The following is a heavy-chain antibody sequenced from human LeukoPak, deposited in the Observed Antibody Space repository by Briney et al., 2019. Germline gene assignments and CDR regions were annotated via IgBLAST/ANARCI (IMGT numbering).Heavy chain of an antibody. CDR3: ARADYGDYGFDY. D-gene: IGHD4-17*01. V-gene: IGHV1-18*01. J-gene: IGHJ4*02. CDR2: ISAYNGNT. CDR1: GGTFSSYA. Sequence: ASVKVSCKASGGTFSSYAISWVRQAPGQGLEWMGWISAYNGNTNYAQKLQGRVTMTTDTSTSTAYMELRSLRSDGTAVYYCARADYGDYGFDYWGQGTLVTVSS.